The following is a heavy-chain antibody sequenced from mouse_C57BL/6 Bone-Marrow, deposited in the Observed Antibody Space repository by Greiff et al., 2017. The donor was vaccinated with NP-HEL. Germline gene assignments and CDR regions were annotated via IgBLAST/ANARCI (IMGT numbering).Heavy chain of an antibody. CDR2: ISYSGST. J-gene: IGHJ2*01. CDR3: ARNGGLDY. CDR1: GYSITSDY. V-gene: IGHV3-8*01. Sequence: EVKLMESGPGLAKPSQTLSLTCSVTGYSITSDYWNWIRKFPGHNLEYMGYISYSGSTYYNPSLTRRLSITRDTSKNKYYLQLNYVTTEDTATYYCARNGGLDYWGQGTTLTGSA.